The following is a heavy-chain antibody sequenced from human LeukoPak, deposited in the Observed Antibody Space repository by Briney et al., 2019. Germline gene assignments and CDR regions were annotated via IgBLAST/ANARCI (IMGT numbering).Heavy chain of an antibody. CDR2: ISSRNEAI. CDR3: TRDRGAYNLYDY. J-gene: IGHJ4*02. D-gene: IGHD1-1*01. CDR1: GLTFSSYH. Sequence: GGSLRLSCAASGLTFSSYHMNWVRQAPGKGLEWVSYISSRNEAIYYADSVKGRFTISRDNAKNSLYLQMNSLRAEDTAVYHCTRDRGAYNLYDYWGQGTLVTVSS. V-gene: IGHV3-48*01.